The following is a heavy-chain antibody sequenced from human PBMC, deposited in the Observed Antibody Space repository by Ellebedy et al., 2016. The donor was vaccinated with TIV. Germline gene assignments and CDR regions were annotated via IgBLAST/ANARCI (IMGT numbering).Heavy chain of an antibody. CDR1: GFTFSSYW. V-gene: IGHV3-74*01. CDR3: ARDTAGLSF. J-gene: IGHJ4*02. D-gene: IGHD6-19*01. Sequence: GGSLRLSCAASGFTFSSYWMHWVRQAPGKGLVWVSRINSDGSTTIYADSVRGRFTISRDNAKNSLYLQMNSLRAEDTAVYYCARDTAGLSFWGQGTLVTVSS. CDR2: INSDGSTT.